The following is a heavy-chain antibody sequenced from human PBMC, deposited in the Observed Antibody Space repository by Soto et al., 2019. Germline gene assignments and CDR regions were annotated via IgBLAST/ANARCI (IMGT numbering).Heavy chain of an antibody. CDR1: GGSISSGGYY. D-gene: IGHD3-3*01. CDR3: ARSRGSGYYVGEFDY. V-gene: IGHV4-31*03. CDR2: IYYSGST. Sequence: PSETLSLTCTVSGGSISSGGYYWSWIRQHPGKGLEWIGYIYYSGSTYYNPSLKSRVTISVDTSKNQFSLKLSSVTAADTAVYYCARSRGSGYYVGEFDYWGQGTLVTVSS. J-gene: IGHJ4*02.